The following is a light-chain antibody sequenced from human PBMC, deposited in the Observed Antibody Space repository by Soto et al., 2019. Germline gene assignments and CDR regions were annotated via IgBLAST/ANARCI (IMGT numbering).Light chain of an antibody. J-gene: IGKJ2*01. CDR1: QSISSY. V-gene: IGKV1-5*03. CDR2: KAP. CDR3: QQYNGYPNT. Sequence: DIQMTQSPSTLSASVGDRVIITCRASQSISSYLAWYQQKPGKAPKLLIYKAPSLESGVPSRFSGSGSGTEFTLTISSLQPDDFATYYCQQYNGYPNTFGQGTKLEIK.